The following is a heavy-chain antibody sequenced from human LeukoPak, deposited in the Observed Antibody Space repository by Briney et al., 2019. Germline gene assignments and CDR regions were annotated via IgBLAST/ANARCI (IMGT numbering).Heavy chain of an antibody. CDR3: ARDQRYDFWSGSFDF. J-gene: IGHJ4*02. CDR1: GYTFTSYY. V-gene: IGHV1-46*01. CDR2: INPSGGST. D-gene: IGHD3-3*01. Sequence: ASVKVSCKASGYTFTSYYMHWVRQAPGQGLEWMGIINPSGGSTSYAQKFQGRVTMTRDTSTSTVYVELSSLRSEDTAVYYCARDQRYDFWSGSFDFWGQGTLVTVSS.